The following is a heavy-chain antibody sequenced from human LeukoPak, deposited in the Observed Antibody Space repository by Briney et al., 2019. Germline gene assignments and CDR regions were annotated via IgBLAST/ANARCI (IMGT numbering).Heavy chain of an antibody. CDR3: ARAGGTRYCTDDVCYTQKSFHH. V-gene: IGHV1-8*01. J-gene: IGHJ1*01. Sequence: ASVKVSCKASGYTFTSYDINWVRQATGQGLEWMGWMNPNSGNTGYAQKFQGRVTMTRNTSISTAYMELSSLRSEDTAVYYCARAGGTRYCTDDVCYTQKSFHHGGQGPLFTVPS. D-gene: IGHD2-8*01. CDR2: MNPNSGNT. CDR1: GYTFTSYD.